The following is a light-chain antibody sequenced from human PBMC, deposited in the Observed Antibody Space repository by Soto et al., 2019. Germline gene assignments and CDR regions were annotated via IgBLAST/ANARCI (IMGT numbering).Light chain of an antibody. V-gene: IGKV3-20*01. J-gene: IGKJ1*01. CDR3: QQYGSSPRT. CDR1: QSVSSSF. CDR2: GAS. Sequence: ETVLTQSPGTLSLSPGERATLSCRASQSVSSSFLAWYQQKPGQAPRLLIYGASRRATGIPDRYSGSESGTDFTLTISRLEPEDFAVYYCQQYGSSPRTFGQVSKVAIK.